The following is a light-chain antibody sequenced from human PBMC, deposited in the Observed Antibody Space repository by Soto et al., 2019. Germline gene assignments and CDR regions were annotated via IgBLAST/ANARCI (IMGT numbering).Light chain of an antibody. V-gene: IGLV2-14*01. J-gene: IGLJ1*01. CDR1: GSDVGGYNY. CDR3: SSYTSSSTLFV. Sequence: QSALTQPASVSGSPGQSITISCTGTGSDVGGYNYVSWYQQHPGKAPKLMIYEVSNRPSGASNRFSGSKSGNTASLTISGLQAEDEADYYCSSYTSSSTLFVFGTGTKVTVL. CDR2: EVS.